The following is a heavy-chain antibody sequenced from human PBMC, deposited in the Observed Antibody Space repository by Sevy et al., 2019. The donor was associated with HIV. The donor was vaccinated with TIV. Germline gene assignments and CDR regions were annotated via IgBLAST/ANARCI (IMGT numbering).Heavy chain of an antibody. Sequence: GGSLRLSCAASGFTFSKYWMSWVRQAPGKGLEWVANIKQDAGQKYYVDSVKGRFTISRDNAKNSLYLQMNSLRAEDTAVYLCARDDGNYYFHYWGQGTLVTVSS. CDR1: GFTFSKYW. CDR3: ARDDGNYYFHY. D-gene: IGHD1-7*01. J-gene: IGHJ4*02. V-gene: IGHV3-7*01. CDR2: IKQDAGQK.